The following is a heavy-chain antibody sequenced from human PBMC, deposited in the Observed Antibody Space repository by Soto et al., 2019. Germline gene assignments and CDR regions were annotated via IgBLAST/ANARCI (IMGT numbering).Heavy chain of an antibody. CDR2: IYYSGST. Sequence: SETLSLTCTVSGGSISSYYWSWIRQPPGKGLEWIGYIYYSGSTNYNPSLKSRVTISVDTSKNQFSLELSSVTAADTAVYYCARSWAYAGGSYLGPLFDPWGQGTLVTVSS. D-gene: IGHD1-26*01. CDR3: ARSWAYAGGSYLGPLFDP. CDR1: GGSISSYY. V-gene: IGHV4-59*01. J-gene: IGHJ5*02.